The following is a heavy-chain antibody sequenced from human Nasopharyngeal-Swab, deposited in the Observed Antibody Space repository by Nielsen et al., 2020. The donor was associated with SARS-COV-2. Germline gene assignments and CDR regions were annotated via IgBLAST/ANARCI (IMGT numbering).Heavy chain of an antibody. Sequence: GESLKISCAASGFTFSSYSMNWVRQAPGKGLEWVSSITSSSSYLYSADSVKGRFTISRDNAKNSLYLQMNSLRAEDTAVYYCARGASGIAVFYFDYWGQGTLVTVSS. V-gene: IGHV3-21*01. J-gene: IGHJ4*02. CDR2: ITSSSSYL. CDR1: GFTFSSYS. CDR3: ARGASGIAVFYFDY. D-gene: IGHD6-19*01.